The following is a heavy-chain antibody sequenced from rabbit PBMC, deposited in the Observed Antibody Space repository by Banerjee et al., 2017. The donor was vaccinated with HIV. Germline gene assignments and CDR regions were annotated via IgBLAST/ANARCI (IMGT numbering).Heavy chain of an antibody. CDR2: IGAGSGTT. V-gene: IGHV1S45*01. D-gene: IGHD2-1*01. CDR1: GFSFSSGYW. CDR3: ARGDYGDYGHFNL. J-gene: IGHJ4*01. Sequence: QEQLVESGGGLVQPGASLTLTCTASGFSFSSGYWICWVRQAPGKGLEWIGCIGAGSGTTYYATWAKGRFTISKTSSTTVALQMTSLTAADTATYFCARGDYGDYGHFNLWGPGTLVTVS.